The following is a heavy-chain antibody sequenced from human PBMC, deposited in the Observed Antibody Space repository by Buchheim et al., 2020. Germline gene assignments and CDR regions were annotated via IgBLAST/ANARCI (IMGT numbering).Heavy chain of an antibody. CDR1: GYTFTGYY. CDR2: INPNSGGT. Sequence: QVQLVQSGAEVKKPGASVKVSCKASGYTFTGYYMHWVRKVPGHGLEWMGWINPNSGGTNYAQKFQGRVTMTRDTSISTAYMALSRLRSDDTAVYYCARVVAAAGRGGGDWFDPWGQGTL. V-gene: IGHV1-2*02. J-gene: IGHJ5*02. CDR3: ARVVAAAGRGGGDWFDP. D-gene: IGHD6-13*01.